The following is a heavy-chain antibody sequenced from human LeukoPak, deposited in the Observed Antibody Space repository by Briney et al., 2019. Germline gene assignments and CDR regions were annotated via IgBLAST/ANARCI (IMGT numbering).Heavy chain of an antibody. J-gene: IGHJ4*02. Sequence: ASVKVSCKASGYTFTSYGISWVRQAPGQGLEWMGWISAYNGNTNYAQKFQGRVTMTTDTSTSTAYMELRSLRSDDTAVYYCARHPNGAYCGDDCYRFDYWGQGTLVTVSS. CDR1: GYTFTSYG. CDR2: ISAYNGNT. CDR3: ARHPNGAYCGDDCYRFDY. V-gene: IGHV1-18*01. D-gene: IGHD2-21*02.